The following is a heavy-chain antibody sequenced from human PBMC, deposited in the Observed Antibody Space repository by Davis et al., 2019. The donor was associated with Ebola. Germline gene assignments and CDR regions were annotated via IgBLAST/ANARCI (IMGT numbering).Heavy chain of an antibody. CDR1: GFTFSDYY. CDR2: ISDSGSPI. V-gene: IGHV3-11*04. J-gene: IGHJ5*02. Sequence: PGGSLRLSCAASGFTFSDYYMSWIRQAPGMGLEWISYISDSGSPIYYTDSVKGRFTISRDNAKNSLYLHMNSLRAEDTALYYCARVAYGDSWRWFDPWGQGTLVTVSS. D-gene: IGHD4-17*01. CDR3: ARVAYGDSWRWFDP.